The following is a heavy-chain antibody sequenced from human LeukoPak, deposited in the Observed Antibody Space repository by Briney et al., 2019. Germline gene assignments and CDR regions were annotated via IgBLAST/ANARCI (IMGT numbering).Heavy chain of an antibody. CDR2: ISGSGGST. J-gene: IGHJ4*02. D-gene: IGHD3-22*01. CDR3: AKGDTSGYYCNFDY. CDR1: GYTFSSYA. Sequence: GGSLRLSCAASGYTFSSYAMSWVRQAPGKGLEWVSGISGSGGSTYYADSVKGRFTMSRDNSKNTLYLQMNSLRAEDTAVYYCAKGDTSGYYCNFDYWGQGTLVTVSS. V-gene: IGHV3-23*01.